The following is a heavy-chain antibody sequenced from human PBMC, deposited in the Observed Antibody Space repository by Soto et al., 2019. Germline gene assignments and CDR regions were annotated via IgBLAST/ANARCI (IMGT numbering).Heavy chain of an antibody. Sequence: GASVKVSCKASGGTFSSYAISWVRQAPGQGLEWMGGIIPIFGTANYAQKFQGRVTITADESTSTAYMELSSLRSEDTAVYYCARDMSEVYYDILTGYEPGGFDPWGQGTLVTVSS. V-gene: IGHV1-69*13. CDR1: GGTFSSYA. D-gene: IGHD3-9*01. CDR3: ARDMSEVYYDILTGYEPGGFDP. CDR2: IIPIFGTA. J-gene: IGHJ5*02.